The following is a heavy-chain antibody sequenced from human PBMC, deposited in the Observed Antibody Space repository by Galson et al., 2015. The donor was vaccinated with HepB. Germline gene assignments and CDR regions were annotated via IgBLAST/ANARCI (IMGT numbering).Heavy chain of an antibody. CDR2: ISFSGDST. D-gene: IGHD1-26*01. V-gene: IGHV3-23*01. Sequence: SLRLSCAASGFTFSSYIMTWVRQAPGKGLEWVSVISFSGDSTYYADSVKGRFSISRDNSKNTLYLDMKSLRAEDTAIYYCAKDLGIVGVGGDSWGQGTLVTVSS. CDR1: GFTFSSYI. CDR3: AKDLGIVGVGGDS. J-gene: IGHJ5*01.